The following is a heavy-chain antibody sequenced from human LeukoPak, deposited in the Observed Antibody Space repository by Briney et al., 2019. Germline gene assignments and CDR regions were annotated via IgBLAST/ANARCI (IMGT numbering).Heavy chain of an antibody. D-gene: IGHD3-10*01. J-gene: IGHJ6*02. CDR2: IYFSGSR. V-gene: IGHV4-30-4*08. CDR1: GASIRSGDHH. Sequence: SETLSLTCSVSGASIRSGDHHWSWLRQSPGKGLEWIGYIYFSGSRSSNPSLRSRLTISVDTSKNQFSLKLNSVTAADTAVYYCARDEYGSGSYSLGGFYGMDVWGQGTTVTVSS. CDR3: ARDEYGSGSYSLGGFYGMDV.